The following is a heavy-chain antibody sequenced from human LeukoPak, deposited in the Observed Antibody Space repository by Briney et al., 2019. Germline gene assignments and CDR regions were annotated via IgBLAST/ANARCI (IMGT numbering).Heavy chain of an antibody. D-gene: IGHD1-20*01. J-gene: IGHJ4*02. CDR3: ARGVDDITFDY. V-gene: IGHV1-18*01. CDR2: INAYNGDT. Sequence: ASVKVSCKASNYTFTSYGISWVRQAPGQGLEWMAWINAYNGDTNYAQKLQGRVTLTTDTSTSTAYMELSRLKSDDTAVYYCARGVDDITFDYWGQGTLVTVSS. CDR1: NYTFTSYG.